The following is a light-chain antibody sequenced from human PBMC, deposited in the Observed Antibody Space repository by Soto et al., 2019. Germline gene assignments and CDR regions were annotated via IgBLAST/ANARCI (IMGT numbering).Light chain of an antibody. Sequence: IQLTQSPSSLSASVGDSVTITCRASKAIGSSLAWYQQKPGKAPKLLIYTASTLQSGVPSRFSGSGSGTDFTLTIRGLQPEDFATYYCQQLNTFPRTFGPGTKVDIK. V-gene: IGKV1-9*01. CDR3: QQLNTFPRT. CDR1: KAIGSS. J-gene: IGKJ3*01. CDR2: TAS.